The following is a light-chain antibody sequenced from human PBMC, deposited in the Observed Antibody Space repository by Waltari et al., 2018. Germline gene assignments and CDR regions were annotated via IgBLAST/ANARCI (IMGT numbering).Light chain of an antibody. CDR1: QSIFYSSDNKNY. V-gene: IGKV4-1*01. J-gene: IGKJ1*01. CDR2: WAS. CDR3: HQYYDTLWT. Sequence: DIVMTQSPASLAVSLGERATIKCKSSQSIFYSSDNKNYLGWYQQKPGQAPKLLIYWASAREPGFPDRFSGSGSGTDFTLTITSVQAEDVAVYYCHQYYDTLWTFGQGTTVEIK.